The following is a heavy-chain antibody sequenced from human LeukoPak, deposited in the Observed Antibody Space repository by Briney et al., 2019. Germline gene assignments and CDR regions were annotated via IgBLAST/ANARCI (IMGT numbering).Heavy chain of an antibody. V-gene: IGHV1-2*02. CDR3: ARGGKISDTIFGAFHI. CDR2: INPNSGAT. Sequence: ASVKVSCKVSQDTFTDYYMHWVRQAPGQGPEWMGWINPNSGATDYLQKFRGRVTMTRDTSISTAYMDLNWLTSDDTAVYYCARGGKISDTIFGAFHIWGRGTLVTVSS. J-gene: IGHJ3*02. CDR1: QDTFTDYY. D-gene: IGHD3-3*01.